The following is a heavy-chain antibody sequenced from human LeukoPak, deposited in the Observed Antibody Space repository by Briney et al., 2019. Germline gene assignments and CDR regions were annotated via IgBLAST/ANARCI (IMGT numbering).Heavy chain of an antibody. CDR1: GGTFSSYA. V-gene: IGHV1-69*13. CDR3: AESAPGGWHWFDP. Sequence: SVKVSCKASGGTFSSYAISWVRQAPGQGLEWMGGIIPIFGTANYAQKFQGRVTITADESTSTAYMEPSSLRSEDTAVYYCAESAPGGWHWFDPWGQGTLVTVSS. CDR2: IIPIFGTA. D-gene: IGHD6-6*01. J-gene: IGHJ5*02.